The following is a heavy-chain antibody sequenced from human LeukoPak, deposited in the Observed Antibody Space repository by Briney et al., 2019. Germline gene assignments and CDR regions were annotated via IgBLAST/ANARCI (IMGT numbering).Heavy chain of an antibody. Sequence: SETLSLTCTVSGGSISSSSYYWGWIRQPPGKGLEWIGSIYYSGSTYYNPSLKSRVTISVDTSKNQFSLKLSSVTAADTAVYYCAAIEGGGYDSFNWFDPWGQGTLVTVSS. V-gene: IGHV4-39*07. D-gene: IGHD5-12*01. CDR2: IYYSGST. CDR1: GGSISSSSYY. J-gene: IGHJ5*02. CDR3: AAIEGGGYDSFNWFDP.